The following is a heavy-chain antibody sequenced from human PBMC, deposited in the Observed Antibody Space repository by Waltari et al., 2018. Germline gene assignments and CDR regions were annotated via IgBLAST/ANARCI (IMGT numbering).Heavy chain of an antibody. J-gene: IGHJ1*01. D-gene: IGHD2-15*01. Sequence: QLQLQESGPGLVKPSETLSLTCTVSGGSISSSSYYWGWIRQPPGKGLEWIGSIYHSGSTYYNPSLKSRVTISVDTSKNQFSLKLSSVTAADTAVYYCASLYCSGGSCYSAEYFQHWGQGTLVTVSS. CDR2: IYHSGST. CDR1: GGSISSSSYY. CDR3: ASLYCSGGSCYSAEYFQH. V-gene: IGHV4-39*07.